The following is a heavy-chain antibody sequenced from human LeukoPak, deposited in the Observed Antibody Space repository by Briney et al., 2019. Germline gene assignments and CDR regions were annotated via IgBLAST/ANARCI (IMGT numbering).Heavy chain of an antibody. Sequence: SQTLSLTFAISGDSVSSNTSAWNWIRQSPSRGLEWLGRTYYRSKWYNENAVSVKSRITINPDTSKNQFSLQLNSVTPEDTAVYYRARLSGSYFDFVFWGQGTLVTVSS. CDR1: GDSVSSNTSA. CDR2: TYYRSKWYN. V-gene: IGHV6-1*01. CDR3: ARLSGSYFDFVF. D-gene: IGHD1-26*01. J-gene: IGHJ4*02.